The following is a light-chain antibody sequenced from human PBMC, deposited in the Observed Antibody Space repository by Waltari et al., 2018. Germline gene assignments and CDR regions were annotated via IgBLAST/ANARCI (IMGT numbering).Light chain of an antibody. CDR2: GAS. CDR3: QHYVRLPAT. CDR1: QSVSRT. J-gene: IGKJ1*01. V-gene: IGKV3-20*01. Sequence: GERATLSLRASQSVSRTLAWYQQKPGQAPKLLIYGASIRATGIPDRFTGSGSGTDFSLTISSLEPEDFAIYFCQHYVRLPATFGQGTKVEIK.